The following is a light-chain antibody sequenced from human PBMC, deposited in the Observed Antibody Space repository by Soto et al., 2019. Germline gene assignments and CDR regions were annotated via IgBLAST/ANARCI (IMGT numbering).Light chain of an antibody. Sequence: EIVLTQSPGTLSLSPGERATLSCRASQSVSSSYLAWYQQKPGQAPRLLISGASSRATGIPDRFSGSGSGTDFTLTISRLEAEDFAVYYCRQYGSSPWTFGQGTKVDIK. CDR3: RQYGSSPWT. CDR2: GAS. J-gene: IGKJ1*01. CDR1: QSVSSSY. V-gene: IGKV3-20*01.